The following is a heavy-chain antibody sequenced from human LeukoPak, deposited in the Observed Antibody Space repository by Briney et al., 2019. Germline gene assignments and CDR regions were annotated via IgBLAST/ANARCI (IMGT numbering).Heavy chain of an antibody. J-gene: IGHJ4*02. Sequence: GGSLRLSCAASGFTFSSYGMHWVRQAPGKGLEWVAVISYDGSNKYYADSVKGRFTISRDNSKNTLYLQMNSLRAEDTAVYHCAKSNDVWGSYRYTLYYFDYWGQGTLVTVSS. CDR3: AKSNDVWGSYRYTLYYFDY. CDR2: ISYDGSNK. CDR1: GFTFSSYG. D-gene: IGHD3-16*02. V-gene: IGHV3-30*18.